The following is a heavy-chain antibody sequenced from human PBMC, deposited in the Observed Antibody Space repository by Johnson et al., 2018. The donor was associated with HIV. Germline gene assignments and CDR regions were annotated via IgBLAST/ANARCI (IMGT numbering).Heavy chain of an antibody. Sequence: VQLVESGGGLVQPGRSLRLSCAASGFTFSSYAMHWVRQAPGKGLEWVANINQDGREKYDVDSVKGRFTISRDNAKNATYLQMNSLRAEDTAVYYCAKDYPTATWSVPDAFDIWGQGTMVTVSS. CDR2: INQDGREK. J-gene: IGHJ3*02. D-gene: IGHD1-26*01. CDR3: AKDYPTATWSVPDAFDI. CDR1: GFTFSSYA. V-gene: IGHV3-7*03.